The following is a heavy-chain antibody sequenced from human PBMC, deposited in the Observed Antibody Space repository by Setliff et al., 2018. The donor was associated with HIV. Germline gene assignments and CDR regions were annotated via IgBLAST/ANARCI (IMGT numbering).Heavy chain of an antibody. V-gene: IGHV4-38-2*01. CDR2: IHHAGST. CDR1: GYSISSNFL. J-gene: IGHJ5*02. D-gene: IGHD2-21*02. Sequence: SETLSLTCAVSGYSISSNFLWGWVRQPPGQGLEWIGSIHHAGSTYYNPSLKSRVRISLDTSKNQFSLKLSSVTAADTAVYYCARHDCGGNCDINWFDPWGQGTMVTVSS. CDR3: ARHDCGGNCDINWFDP.